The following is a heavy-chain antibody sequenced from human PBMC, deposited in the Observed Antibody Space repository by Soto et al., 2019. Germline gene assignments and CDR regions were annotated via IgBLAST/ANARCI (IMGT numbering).Heavy chain of an antibody. CDR3: AKGLDICSSTSCYGYYYYYGMDV. CDR1: GFTFSSYA. J-gene: IGHJ6*02. Sequence: PGGSLRLSCAASGFTFSSYAMSWVRQAPGKGLEWVSAISGSGGSTYYADSVKGRFTISRDNSKNTLYLQMNSLRAEDTAVYYCAKGLDICSSTSCYGYYYYYGMDVWGQGTTVTVSS. CDR2: ISGSGGST. V-gene: IGHV3-23*01. D-gene: IGHD2-2*01.